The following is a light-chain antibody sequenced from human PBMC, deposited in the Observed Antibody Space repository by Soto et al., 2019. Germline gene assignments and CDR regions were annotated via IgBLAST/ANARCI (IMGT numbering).Light chain of an antibody. CDR2: WAS. CDR3: QQYYSRVT. CDR1: QTVFHTSYNKDF. V-gene: IGKV4-1*01. Sequence: DIVMTQSPDSLRVSLGERATINCKSSQTVFHTSYNKDFLAWYQQKAGQPPKLLFYWASTRESGVPARFSGGGSGTDFSLTISSLQPEDVAVYYCQQYYSRVTFGQGTKVDIK. J-gene: IGKJ2*01.